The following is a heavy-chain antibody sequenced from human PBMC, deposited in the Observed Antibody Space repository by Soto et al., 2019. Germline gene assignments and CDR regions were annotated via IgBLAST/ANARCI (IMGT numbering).Heavy chain of an antibody. J-gene: IGHJ3*02. CDR1: GYTFTGYY. D-gene: IGHD6-6*01. V-gene: IGHV1-2*02. CDR3: ASYSSSSAYAFDI. Sequence: ASVKLCCEASGYTFTGYYMHWVRQAPGQGLEWMGWINPNSGGTNYAQKFQGRVTMTRDTSISTAYMELSRLRSDDTAVYYCASYSSSSAYAFDIWGQGTMVTVSS. CDR2: INPNSGGT.